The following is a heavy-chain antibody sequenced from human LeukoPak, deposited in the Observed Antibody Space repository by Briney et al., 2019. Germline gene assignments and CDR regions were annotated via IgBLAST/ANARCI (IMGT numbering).Heavy chain of an antibody. CDR3: AKDSYYDSSGSRYWGPFDY. J-gene: IGHJ4*02. V-gene: IGHV3-9*01. D-gene: IGHD3-22*01. CDR1: GFTFDDYA. CDR2: ISWNSGSI. Sequence: GRSLRLSCAASGFTFDDYAMHWVWQAPGKGLEWVSGISWNSGSIGYADSVKGRFTISRDNAKNSLYLQMNSLRAEDTALYYCAKDSYYDSSGSRYWGPFDYWGQGTLVTVSS.